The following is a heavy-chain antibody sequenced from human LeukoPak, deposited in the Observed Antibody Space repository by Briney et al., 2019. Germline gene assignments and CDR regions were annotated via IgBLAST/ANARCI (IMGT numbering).Heavy chain of an antibody. Sequence: SETLSLTCAVSGGSINSGSYYWSWIRQPAGKGLEWIGRIYTSGSTKYNPSLKSRVTISVDTSKNQFSLKLSSVTAADTAVYYCARVGPFTMIVVTGPAEYFQHWGQGTLVTVSS. CDR3: ARVGPFTMIVVTGPAEYFQH. D-gene: IGHD3-22*01. V-gene: IGHV4-61*02. CDR1: GGSINSGSYY. CDR2: IYTSGST. J-gene: IGHJ1*01.